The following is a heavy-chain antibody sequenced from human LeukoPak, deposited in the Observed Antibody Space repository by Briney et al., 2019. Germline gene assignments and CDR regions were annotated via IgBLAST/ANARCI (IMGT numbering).Heavy chain of an antibody. D-gene: IGHD6-13*01. CDR2: INPSGGST. CDR1: GYTFTSYY. V-gene: IGHV1-46*01. CDR3: ARRYTYSPRDPHTGWFDP. Sequence: ASVKVSCKASGYTFTSYYMHWVRQAPGQGLEWMGIINPSGGSTSYTQKFQGRVTMTRDTSTSTVYMELSSLRSEDTAVYYCARRYTYSPRDPHTGWFDPWGQGTLVTVSS. J-gene: IGHJ5*02.